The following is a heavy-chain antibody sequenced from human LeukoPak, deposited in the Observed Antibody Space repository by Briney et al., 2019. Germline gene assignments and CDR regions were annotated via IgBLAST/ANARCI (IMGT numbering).Heavy chain of an antibody. V-gene: IGHV1-69*05. CDR2: IIPIFGTA. CDR1: GGTFSSYA. J-gene: IGHJ4*02. D-gene: IGHD5-24*01. CDR3: ARDGYNWGFDY. Sequence: SVKVSCKASGGTFSSYAITWVRQAPGQGLEWMGGIIPIFGTANYAQKFQGRVTITTDESTSTAYMELRSLRSEDTAVYYCARDGYNWGFDYWGQGTLVTVSS.